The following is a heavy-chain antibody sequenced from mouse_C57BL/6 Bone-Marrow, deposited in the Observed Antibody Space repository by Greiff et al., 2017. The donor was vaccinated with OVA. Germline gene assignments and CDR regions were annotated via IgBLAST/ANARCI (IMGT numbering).Heavy chain of an antibody. CDR1: GYAFSSYW. CDR3: AREGSSVGYFDY. J-gene: IGHJ2*01. Sequence: QVHVKQSGAELVKPGASVKISCKASGYAFSSYWMNWVKQRPGKGLEWIGQIYPGDGDTNYNGKFKGKATLTADKSSSTAYMQLSSLTSEDSAVYFCAREGSSVGYFDYWGQGTTLTVSS. D-gene: IGHD1-1*01. V-gene: IGHV1-80*01. CDR2: IYPGDGDT.